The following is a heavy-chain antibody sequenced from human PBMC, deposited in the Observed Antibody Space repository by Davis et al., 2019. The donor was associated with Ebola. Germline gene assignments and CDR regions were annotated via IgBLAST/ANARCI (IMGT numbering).Heavy chain of an antibody. CDR2: INEGGYT. Sequence: ESLKISCAASGFTFSDDYMSWIRQSPGKGLEWLGEINEGGYTNYNPSLKSRVTISIDTSKNQFSLKLTSVTAADTAVYYCAREGPGYWGQGTLVTVSS. J-gene: IGHJ4*02. CDR1: GFTFSDDY. CDR3: AREGPGY. V-gene: IGHV4-34*01. D-gene: IGHD3-10*01.